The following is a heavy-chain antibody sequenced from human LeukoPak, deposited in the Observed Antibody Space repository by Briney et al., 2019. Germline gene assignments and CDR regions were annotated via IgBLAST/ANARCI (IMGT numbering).Heavy chain of an antibody. CDR2: IGISSGPL. D-gene: IGHD3-10*01. V-gene: IGHV3-48*04. CDR1: GFTFNNYA. CDR3: ARAKGYTSSYSFDY. J-gene: IGHJ4*02. Sequence: GGSLRLSCAASGFTFNNYAMNWVRQTPGGRLEWVSFIGISSGPLLYADSVKGRFTISRDNAKGSVYLQMNRLRAEDTAVYYCARAKGYTSSYSFDYWGQGILVTVSS.